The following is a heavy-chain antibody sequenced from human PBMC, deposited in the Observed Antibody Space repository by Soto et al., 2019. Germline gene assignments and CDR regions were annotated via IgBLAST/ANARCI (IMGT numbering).Heavy chain of an antibody. J-gene: IGHJ4*02. CDR3: AKSLSYTGSWYYFAY. CDR2: ISGSCAST. D-gene: IGHD6-13*01. Sequence: EVQLLESGGGLVQPGGSLRLSCAASGFTFSSSAMSWVRQAPGKGLEWVSSISGSCASTYYADSVKGRFTISRDNSKNTLYLQMNSLRAEDTAVYYCAKSLSYTGSWYYFAYCGKGTLVTVSS. CDR1: GFTFSSSA. V-gene: IGHV3-23*01.